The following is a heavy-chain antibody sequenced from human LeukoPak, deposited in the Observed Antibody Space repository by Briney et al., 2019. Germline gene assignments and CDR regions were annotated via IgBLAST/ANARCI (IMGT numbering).Heavy chain of an antibody. CDR1: GFTFSTYG. CDR3: AKDRRKYCSSTSCYTGNNWFDP. V-gene: IGHV3-30*02. D-gene: IGHD2-2*02. Sequence: GGSLRLSCAASGFTFSTYGMHWVRQAPGKGLEWVTFIRYDGSNKYYADSVKGRFTISRDNSKNTLYLQMNSLRAEDTAVYYCAKDRRKYCSSTSCYTGNNWFDPWGQGTLVTVSS. J-gene: IGHJ5*02. CDR2: IRYDGSNK.